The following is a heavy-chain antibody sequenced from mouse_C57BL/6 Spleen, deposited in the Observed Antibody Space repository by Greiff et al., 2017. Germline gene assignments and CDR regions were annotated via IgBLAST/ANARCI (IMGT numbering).Heavy chain of an antibody. CDR2: IDPSDSYT. CDR1: GYTFTSYW. J-gene: IGHJ2*01. D-gene: IGHD2-12*01. Sequence: QVQLQQPGAELVKPGASVKLSCKASGYTFTSYWMQWVKQRPGQGLEWIGEIDPSDSYTNYNQKFKGKATLTVDTSSSTAYMQLSSLTSEDSAVYYCARLRQFFDDWGQGTTLTVSS. V-gene: IGHV1-50*01. CDR3: ARLRQFFDD.